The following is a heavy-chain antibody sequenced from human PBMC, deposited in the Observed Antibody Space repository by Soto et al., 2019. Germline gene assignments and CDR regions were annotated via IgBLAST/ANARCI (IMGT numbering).Heavy chain of an antibody. D-gene: IGHD4-17*01. CDR2: IYYSGST. CDR1: GGSISSGGYY. CDR3: ARENRSLRCTDY. J-gene: IGHJ4*02. V-gene: IGHV4-31*03. Sequence: SETLSLTCTVSGGSISSGGYYWSWIRQHPGKGLEWIGYIYYSGSTYYNPSLKSRVTISVDTSKNQFSLKLSSVTAADTAVYYCARENRSLRCTDYWGQGTLVTVSS.